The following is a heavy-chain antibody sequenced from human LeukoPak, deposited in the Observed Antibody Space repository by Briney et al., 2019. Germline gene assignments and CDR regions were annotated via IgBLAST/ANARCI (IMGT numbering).Heavy chain of an antibody. Sequence: PGRSLRLSCAASGFTFSSYAMHWVRQAPGKGLEWVAVISYNGSNKYYADSVKGRFTISRDNAKNSLYLQMNSLRGEDTAVYYCARDGVVVAGTRRAFDVWGQGTMVTVSS. CDR2: ISYNGSNK. V-gene: IGHV3-30-3*01. CDR3: ARDGVVVAGTRRAFDV. J-gene: IGHJ3*01. D-gene: IGHD6-19*01. CDR1: GFTFSSYA.